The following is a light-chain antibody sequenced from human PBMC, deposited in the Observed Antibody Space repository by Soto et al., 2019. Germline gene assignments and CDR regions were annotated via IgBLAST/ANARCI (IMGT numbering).Light chain of an antibody. V-gene: IGLV2-8*01. Sequence: QSVLTQSPSASGSPGQSVTISCTGTSSDIGGYNSVSWYQQHPGKAPKVMIYDVTKRPSGVPDRFSGSKSGNTASLTVSALQAEDEADYHCSSYTDRKNLVFGTGTKV. CDR1: SSDIGGYNS. J-gene: IGLJ1*01. CDR3: SSYTDRKNLV. CDR2: DVT.